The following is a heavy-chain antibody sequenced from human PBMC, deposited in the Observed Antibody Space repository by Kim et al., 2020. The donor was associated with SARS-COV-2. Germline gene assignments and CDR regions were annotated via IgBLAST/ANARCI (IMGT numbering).Heavy chain of an antibody. CDR3: AKSGISGLWFGELENWFDP. Sequence: GGSLRLSCAASGFTFSSYAMSWVRQAPGKGLEWVSAISGSGGSTYYADSVKGRFTISRDNSKNTLYLQMNSLRAEDTAVYYCAKSGISGLWFGELENWFDPWGKGTLVTVSS. V-gene: IGHV3-23*01. CDR2: ISGSGGST. J-gene: IGHJ5*02. D-gene: IGHD3-10*01. CDR1: GFTFSSYA.